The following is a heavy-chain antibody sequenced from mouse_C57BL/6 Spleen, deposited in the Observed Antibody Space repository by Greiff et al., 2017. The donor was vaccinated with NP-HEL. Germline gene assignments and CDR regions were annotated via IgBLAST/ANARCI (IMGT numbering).Heavy chain of an antibody. CDR1: GYTFTSYT. Sequence: VKLMESGAELARPGASVKMSCKASGYTFTSYTMHWVKQRPGQGLEWIGYINPSSGYTKYNQKFKDKATLTADKSSSTAYMQLSSLTSEDSAVYYCARRDDGYYPYYFDYWGQGTTLTVSS. V-gene: IGHV1-4*01. J-gene: IGHJ2*01. CDR3: ARRDDGYYPYYFDY. CDR2: INPSSGYT. D-gene: IGHD2-3*01.